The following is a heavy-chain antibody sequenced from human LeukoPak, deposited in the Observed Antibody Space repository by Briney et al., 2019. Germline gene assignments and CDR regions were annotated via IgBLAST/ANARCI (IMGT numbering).Heavy chain of an antibody. Sequence: QSGGSLRLSCAASGFTFSNYAMTWVRQAPGKGLEWVSSISGSGDSIYYADSVKGRFTISRDNSKNTLYLQMNSLRAEDTAIYYCAKDDSSGYYPPSSDYWGQGTLVTVSS. CDR3: AKDDSSGYYPPSSDY. CDR1: GFTFSNYA. V-gene: IGHV3-23*01. CDR2: ISGSGDSI. D-gene: IGHD3-22*01. J-gene: IGHJ4*02.